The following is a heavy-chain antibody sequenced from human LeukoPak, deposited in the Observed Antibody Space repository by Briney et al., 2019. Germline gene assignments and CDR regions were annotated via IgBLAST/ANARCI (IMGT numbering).Heavy chain of an antibody. CDR1: GFTFSSYW. J-gene: IGHJ4*02. Sequence: PGGFLRLCCAASGFTFSSYWMHWVRQAPGKGLVWVSRINSDGSSTSYADSVKGRFTISRDNAKNTLYLQMNSLRAEDTAVYYCARALAVAGPDFDYWGQGTLVTVSS. D-gene: IGHD6-19*01. CDR3: ARALAVAGPDFDY. CDR2: INSDGSST. V-gene: IGHV3-74*01.